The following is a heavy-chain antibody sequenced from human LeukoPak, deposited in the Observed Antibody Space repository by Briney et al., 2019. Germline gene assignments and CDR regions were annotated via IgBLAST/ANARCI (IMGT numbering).Heavy chain of an antibody. CDR3: AKSGGYGLIDY. CDR2: IYNTGST. Sequence: PSETLSLTCAVSGGSISSGGYSYNWIRQSPGKGLEWIGYIYNTGSTYYNASLQSRVTISIDTSKNQFSLRLSSVTAADTAMYYCAKSGGYGLIDYWGQGTLVTVSS. CDR1: GGSISSGGYS. J-gene: IGHJ4*02. D-gene: IGHD1-26*01. V-gene: IGHV4-30-4*07.